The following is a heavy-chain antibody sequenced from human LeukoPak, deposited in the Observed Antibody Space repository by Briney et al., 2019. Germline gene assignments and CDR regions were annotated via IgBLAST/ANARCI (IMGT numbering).Heavy chain of an antibody. D-gene: IGHD4-23*01. CDR1: GGSITTYY. V-gene: IGHV4-59*08. CDR2: ISDSGST. J-gene: IGHJ5*02. CDR3: ARHPSTVVFEFDP. Sequence: PSETLSLTCALSGGSITTYYWNWIRQSPGKGLEWIGHISDSGSTNYNPSLKSRVTISIDTSKNQFSLKLSSVTAADTAVYYCARHPSTVVFEFDPWGQGTLVTVSS.